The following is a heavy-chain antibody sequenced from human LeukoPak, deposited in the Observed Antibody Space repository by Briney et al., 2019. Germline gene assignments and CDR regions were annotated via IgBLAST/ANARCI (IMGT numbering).Heavy chain of an antibody. CDR2: INPNSGGT. CDR3: ARDGTAGVDY. V-gene: IGHV1-2*02. CDR1: GYTFTANY. J-gene: IGHJ4*02. D-gene: IGHD1/OR15-1a*01. Sequence: ASVKVSCKASGYTFTANYMHWVRQAPGQGLEWMGWINPNSGGTKYAQNFQGRVTMTRDTSISTAYMELSGLRSDDTAVYYCARDGTAGVDYWGQGTLVTVSS.